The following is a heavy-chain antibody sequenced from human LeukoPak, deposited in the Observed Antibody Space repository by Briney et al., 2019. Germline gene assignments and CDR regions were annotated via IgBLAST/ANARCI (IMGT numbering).Heavy chain of an antibody. Sequence: SETLSLTCTVSGGSITSGSFYWGWIRQPPGKGLEWIASVYSSGNTYYKPSLQSRLTISLDTSKNQFSLKVSSVTAADTAVYYCARAGTYDSLISWGQGTLVTVSS. J-gene: IGHJ5*02. V-gene: IGHV4-39*07. D-gene: IGHD3-22*01. CDR1: GGSITSGSFY. CDR3: ARAGTYDSLIS. CDR2: VYSSGNT.